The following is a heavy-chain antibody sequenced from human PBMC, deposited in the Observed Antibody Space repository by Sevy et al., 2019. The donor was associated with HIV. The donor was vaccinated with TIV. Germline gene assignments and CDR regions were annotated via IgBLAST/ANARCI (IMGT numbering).Heavy chain of an antibody. V-gene: IGHV3-53*01. CDR3: ARDLRVATASGGMDV. J-gene: IGHJ6*02. D-gene: IGHD6-13*01. Sequence: GGSLRLSCAASGFTVSSNYMTWVRQAPGKGLEWVSLINTDGSTYYADSVKGRFTLSRDNSRNTLYLQMNSLRAGETAVYYCARDLRVATASGGMDVWGQGTTVTVSS. CDR1: GFTVSSNY. CDR2: INTDGST.